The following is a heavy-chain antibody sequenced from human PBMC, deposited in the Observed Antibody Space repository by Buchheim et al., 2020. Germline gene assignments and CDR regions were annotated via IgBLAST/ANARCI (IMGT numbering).Heavy chain of an antibody. D-gene: IGHD2-2*01. CDR3: ARERGGYCSSTSCWGPQIFDY. Sequence: EVQLVESGGGLVQPGGSLRLSCAASGFTFDNYWMTWVRQAPGKGLEWVATIKQDGSDKYYVDSVRGRFTISRDNTDNSLSVQLNSLGAEDTAVYYCARERGGYCSSTSCWGPQIFDYWGQGTL. CDR1: GFTFDNYW. CDR2: IKQDGSDK. V-gene: IGHV3-7*01. J-gene: IGHJ4*02.